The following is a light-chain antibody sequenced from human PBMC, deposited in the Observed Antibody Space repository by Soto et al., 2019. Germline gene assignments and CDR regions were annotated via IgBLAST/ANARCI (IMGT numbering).Light chain of an antibody. V-gene: IGKV3-20*01. J-gene: IGKJ3*01. Sequence: EMVLTQAPGTLSLSPGERATLSSRADQRVNNSSLAWYQQKPDQAPRLFIYGASSRATGIPDRFSGSGSGTAFTLTISRLEPEDFAVYYCQQYGSSPPITFGPGTKVDIK. CDR1: QRVNNSS. CDR2: GAS. CDR3: QQYGSSPPIT.